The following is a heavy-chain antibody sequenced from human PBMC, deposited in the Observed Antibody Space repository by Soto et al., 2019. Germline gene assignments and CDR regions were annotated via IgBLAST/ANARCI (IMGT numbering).Heavy chain of an antibody. D-gene: IGHD1-26*01. CDR3: ARQGRRMGATRGNWFDP. J-gene: IGHJ5*02. CDR2: IYPGDSDT. Sequence: GESLKISCKGSGYSFTSYWIGWVRQMPGKGLEWMGIIYPGDSDTRYSPSFQGQVTISADKSISTAYLQWSSLKASDTAMYYCARQGRRMGATRGNWFDPWGQGTLVTVSS. CDR1: GYSFTSYW. V-gene: IGHV5-51*01.